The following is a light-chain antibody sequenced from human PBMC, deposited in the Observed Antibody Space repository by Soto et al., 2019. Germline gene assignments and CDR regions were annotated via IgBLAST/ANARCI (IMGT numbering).Light chain of an antibody. CDR2: RAS. Sequence: DIQMTQSPSSLSASVGDRVTITCRASQIINTWLAWYQQKPGKAPKLLIYRASNLVNGVPSRFSGSGSWTEFTLTIRSLQPDDFSIYYCQQYETYSGTFGPGTKVDL. CDR3: QQYETYSGT. J-gene: IGKJ3*01. V-gene: IGKV1-5*03. CDR1: QIINTW.